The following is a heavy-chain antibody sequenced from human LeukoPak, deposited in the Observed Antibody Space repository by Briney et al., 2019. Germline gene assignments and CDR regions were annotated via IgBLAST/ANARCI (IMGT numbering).Heavy chain of an antibody. D-gene: IGHD4-23*01. V-gene: IGHV4-38-2*02. CDR3: ARESGGNLVPWFDP. CDR2: IYHSGST. CDR1: GYSISSGCY. J-gene: IGHJ5*02. Sequence: SETLSLTCTVSGYSISSGCYWGWIRQPPGKGLEWIGSIYHSGSTYYNPSLKSRVTISVDTSKNQFSLKLSSVTAADTAVYYCARESGGNLVPWFDPWGQGTLVTVSS.